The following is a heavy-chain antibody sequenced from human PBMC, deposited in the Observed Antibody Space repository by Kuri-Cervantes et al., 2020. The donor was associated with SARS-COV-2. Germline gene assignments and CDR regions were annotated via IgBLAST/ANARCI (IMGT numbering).Heavy chain of an antibody. J-gene: IGHJ4*02. V-gene: IGHV4-59*11. Sequence: GSLRLSCTVSGVSISSHYWSWIRLPPGKGLEWIGYISYIGSTFYHPSLKSRVTISSDTSRNHFSLRLTSVTAADTAVYFCARGLGYSYGRRSPQGDFWGQGILVTVSS. CDR2: ISYIGST. CDR1: GVSISSHY. D-gene: IGHD5-18*01. CDR3: ARGLGYSYGRRSPQGDF.